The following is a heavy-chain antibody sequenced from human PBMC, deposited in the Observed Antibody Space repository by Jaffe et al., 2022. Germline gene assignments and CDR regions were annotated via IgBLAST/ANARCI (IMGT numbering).Heavy chain of an antibody. CDR2: IYWDDDK. CDR1: GFSLSTSGVG. V-gene: IGHV2-5*02. J-gene: IGHJ5*02. CDR3: AHLWFGELWLPASTNNWFDP. D-gene: IGHD3-10*01. Sequence: QITLKESGPTLVKPTQTLTLTCTFSGFSLSTSGVGVGWIRQPPGKALEWLALIYWDDDKRYSPSLKSRLTITKDTSKNQVVLTMTNMDPVDTATYYCAHLWFGELWLPASTNNWFDPWGQGTLVTVSS.